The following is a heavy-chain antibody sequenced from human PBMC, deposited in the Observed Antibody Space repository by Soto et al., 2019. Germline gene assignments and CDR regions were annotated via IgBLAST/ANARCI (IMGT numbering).Heavy chain of an antibody. CDR2: IIPVFGLV. J-gene: IGHJ6*02. CDR3: AGGRIVVVGSRAYYGMDV. CDR1: GGTPSTSA. Sequence: QVHLLLPSGAEVKTPGSSVKVSCKASGGTPSTSAISWVRQAPGQGLEWMGGIIPVFGLVKYAQNFQGRVTITADESTNTAYMELSSLRPEDTAVYYCAGGRIVVVGSRAYYGMDVWGQGTTVTVSS. D-gene: IGHD3-22*01. V-gene: IGHV1-69*01.